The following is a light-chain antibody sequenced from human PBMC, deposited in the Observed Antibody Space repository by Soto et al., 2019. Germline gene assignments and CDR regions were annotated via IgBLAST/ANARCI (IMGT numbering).Light chain of an antibody. V-gene: IGKV3-20*01. Sequence: EIVLTQSPGTLSLSPGERATLSCRASQSVSSDYFAWYQQKPGQAPRLLIYGASSRATGIPDRFSGRGSGIDFTLTISRLEPEDFALYYCQQYGSSPHTFGQGTNLEIK. CDR2: GAS. CDR1: QSVSSDY. J-gene: IGKJ2*01. CDR3: QQYGSSPHT.